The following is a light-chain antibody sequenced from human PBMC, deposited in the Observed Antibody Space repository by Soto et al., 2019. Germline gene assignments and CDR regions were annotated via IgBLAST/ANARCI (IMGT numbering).Light chain of an antibody. V-gene: IGKV1-5*01. CDR3: QQNYRATPWT. J-gene: IGKJ1*01. CDR2: DAS. CDR1: QSISSW. Sequence: DIQMTQSPSTLSASVGDRVTITCRASQSISSWLAWYQQKPGKAPKLLIYDASSLESGVPSRFSGSGSGTEFTLTISSLQPDDFAAYYCQQNYRATPWTFGQGTKVDIK.